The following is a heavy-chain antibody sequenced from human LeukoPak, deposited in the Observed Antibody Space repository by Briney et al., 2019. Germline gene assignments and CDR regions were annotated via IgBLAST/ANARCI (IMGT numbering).Heavy chain of an antibody. D-gene: IGHD5-24*01. V-gene: IGHV1-69*05. CDR2: IIPIFGTT. CDR1: VGTFSSYA. J-gene: IGHJ4*02. Sequence: GPSVKLSCKASVGTFSSYAISWARHALGQGLEWMGGIIPIFGTTIYTQKFQGRLTITRHESTLTAYMELSSLRSQDTAVYYCARGVDRRWLASSNYWGQGTLVTVSS. CDR3: ARGVDRRWLASSNY.